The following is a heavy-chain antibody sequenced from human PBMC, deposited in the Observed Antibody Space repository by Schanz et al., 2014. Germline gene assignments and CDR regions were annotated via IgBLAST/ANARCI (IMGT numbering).Heavy chain of an antibody. D-gene: IGHD2-8*02. CDR3: AREPLGCTGSGCQTYDAFDI. CDR1: GYIFIGYY. Sequence: QVQLVQSGAEMKKPGASVKVSCKASGYIFIGYYIHWVRQAPGQGLEWMGWTNTNSGDTKIAQKFQGSVTMTRDPYISEAYMELPSLRSDDTAVYYCAREPLGCTGSGCQTYDAFDIWGQGTMVTVSS. V-gene: IGHV1-2*02. J-gene: IGHJ3*02. CDR2: TNTNSGDT.